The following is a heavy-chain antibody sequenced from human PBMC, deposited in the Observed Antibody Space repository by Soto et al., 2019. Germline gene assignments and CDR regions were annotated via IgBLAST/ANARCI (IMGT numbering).Heavy chain of an antibody. CDR2: IYSGGST. CDR3: ARNPGYSYDYGMDV. CDR1: GFTVSSNY. Sequence: PGESLKISCAASGFTVSSNYMSWVRQAPGKGLEWVSVIYSGGSTYYADSVKGRFTISRDNSKNTLYLQMNSLRAEDTAVYYCARNPGYSYDYGMDVWGQGTTVTVSS. V-gene: IGHV3-53*01. D-gene: IGHD5-18*01. J-gene: IGHJ6*02.